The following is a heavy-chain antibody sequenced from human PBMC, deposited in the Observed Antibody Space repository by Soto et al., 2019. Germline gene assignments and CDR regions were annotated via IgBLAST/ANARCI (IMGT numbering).Heavy chain of an antibody. V-gene: IGHV3-33*01. CDR3: ARGHDYGDYALDI. Sequence: PGGSLRLSCAASGFTFSSYGMHWVRQAPGKGLEWVAVIWYDGSNKYYADSVKGRSTISRDNSKNTLYLQMNSLRAEDTAVYYCARGHDYGDYALDIWGQGTMVTVSS. D-gene: IGHD4-17*01. CDR1: GFTFSSYG. CDR2: IWYDGSNK. J-gene: IGHJ3*02.